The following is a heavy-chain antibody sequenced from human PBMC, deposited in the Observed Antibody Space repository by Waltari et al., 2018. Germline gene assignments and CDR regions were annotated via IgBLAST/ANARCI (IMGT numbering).Heavy chain of an antibody. CDR1: GFPFSSYA. CDR3: AKGTLATIAARYFDY. Sequence: EVQLVESGGGLVQPGGSLRLSCAASGFPFSSYALSWVRQIPGKGLDWVSIIRGSGGATYYADSVKGRFTISRDNSKNTLYLEMNSPRAEDTAVYYCAKGTLATIAARYFDYWGQGSLVTVSS. J-gene: IGHJ4*02. D-gene: IGHD6-6*01. V-gene: IGHV3-23*04. CDR2: IRGSGGAT.